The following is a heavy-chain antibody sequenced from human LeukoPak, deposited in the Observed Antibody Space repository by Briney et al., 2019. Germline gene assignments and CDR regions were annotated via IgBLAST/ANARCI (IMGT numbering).Heavy chain of an antibody. D-gene: IGHD6-19*01. CDR1: GYTFTGYY. J-gene: IGHJ5*02. Sequence: VSVKVSCKASGYTFTGYYMHWVRQAPGQGLEWMGWINPNSGGTNYAQKFQGRVTMTRDTSISTAYMELSRLRSDDTAVYYCARYKDSSGWYGWFDPWGQGTLVTVSS. V-gene: IGHV1-2*02. CDR2: INPNSGGT. CDR3: ARYKDSSGWYGWFDP.